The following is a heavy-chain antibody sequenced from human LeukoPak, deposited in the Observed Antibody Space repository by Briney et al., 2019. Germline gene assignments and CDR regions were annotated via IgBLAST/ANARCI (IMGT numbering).Heavy chain of an antibody. CDR2: IYYNGNS. V-gene: IGHV4-39*01. D-gene: IGHD3-22*01. Sequence: SETLSLTCTVSGGSISSSHDQWGWVRQTPGKGLEWIGAIYYNGNSYYSPPLKSRVTISFDTSKNQFSLRLTSVTAADAAVYYCATRDRGDFHHWGQGTLVTVSS. CDR1: GGSISSSHDQ. CDR3: ATRDRGDFHH. J-gene: IGHJ4*02.